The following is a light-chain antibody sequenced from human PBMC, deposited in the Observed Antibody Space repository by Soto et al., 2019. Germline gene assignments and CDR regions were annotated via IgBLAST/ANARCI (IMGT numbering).Light chain of an antibody. CDR2: AVS. J-gene: IGLJ3*02. Sequence: QSVLTQPASVSGSPGQSITISCTETSSDVGGYNYVSWYQQYPGKAPKLMIYAVSDRPPGVSNRFSGSKSGNTASLTISGLQAEDEADYYCSSYTSSSTLVVFGGGTKVTVL. V-gene: IGLV2-14*01. CDR1: SSDVGGYNY. CDR3: SSYTSSSTLVV.